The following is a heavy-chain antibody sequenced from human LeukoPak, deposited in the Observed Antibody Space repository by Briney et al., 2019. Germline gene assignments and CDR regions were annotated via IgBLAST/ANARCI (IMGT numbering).Heavy chain of an antibody. CDR1: GGTFSSYA. J-gene: IGHJ2*01. CDR2: IIPILGIA. V-gene: IGHV1-69*04. Sequence: SVKVSCKASGGTFSSYAISWVRQAPGQGLEWMGRIIPILGIANYAQKFQGRVTITADKSTSTAYMELSSLRSEDTAVYYCARWWSGYYTAPETNWYFDLWGRGTLVTVSS. D-gene: IGHD3-3*01. CDR3: ARWWSGYYTAPETNWYFDL.